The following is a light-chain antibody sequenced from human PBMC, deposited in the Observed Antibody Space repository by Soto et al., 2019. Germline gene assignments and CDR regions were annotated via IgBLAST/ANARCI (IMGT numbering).Light chain of an antibody. CDR1: QSVSSSY. CDR3: QQYGSSPSWT. V-gene: IGKV3-20*01. CDR2: GAS. Sequence: ELVLTQSPGTLSLSPGERATLSCRASQSVSSSYLAWYQQKPGQAPRLLIYGASSRATGIPDRFSGSGSGTVFTLTIIRLEPEDFAVYYCQQYGSSPSWTFGQGTKAELK. J-gene: IGKJ1*01.